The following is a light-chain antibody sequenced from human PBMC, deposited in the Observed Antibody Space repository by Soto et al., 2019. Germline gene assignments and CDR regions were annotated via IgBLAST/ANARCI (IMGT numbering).Light chain of an antibody. V-gene: IGLV2-23*01. J-gene: IGLJ3*02. CDR1: NSDVGRYNL. CDR3: CSYAPGSTWV. CDR2: EAN. Sequence: QLVLTQPASVSGSPGQSITISCTGTNSDVGRYNLVSWYQHHPGKAPKLVIYEANKRPSGISERFSVSKSGNTASLTISGLQAEDEGHYYCCSYAPGSTWVFGGGTQLTVL.